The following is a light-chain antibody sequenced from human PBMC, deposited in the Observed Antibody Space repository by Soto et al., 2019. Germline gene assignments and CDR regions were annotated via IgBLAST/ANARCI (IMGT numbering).Light chain of an antibody. J-gene: IGKJ2*01. V-gene: IGKV3-20*01. CDR2: GAS. CDR1: QNVLNNY. CDR3: QQYGSSPLYT. Sequence: EVVLTQSPGTLSLSPGERATLSCRASQNVLNNYLSWYQQKPGQAPRLLIYGASTRATGIPDKFSGSGSGTDFTLIISRLEPEDFAVYYCQQYGSSPLYTFGRGTKLQIK.